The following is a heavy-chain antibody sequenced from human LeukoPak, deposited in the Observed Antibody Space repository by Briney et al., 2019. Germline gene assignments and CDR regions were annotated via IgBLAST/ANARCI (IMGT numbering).Heavy chain of an antibody. CDR3: ASAQYSSGWYGYYYYGMDV. V-gene: IGHV3-21*01. CDR2: ISSSSSYI. CDR1: GFIFTNYF. Sequence: GGSLRLSCAASGFIFTNYFMSWVRQAPGKGLEWVSSISSSSSYIYYADSVKGRFTISRDNAKNSLYLQMNSLRAEDTAVYYCASAQYSSGWYGYYYYGMDVWGQGTTVTVSS. J-gene: IGHJ6*02. D-gene: IGHD6-19*01.